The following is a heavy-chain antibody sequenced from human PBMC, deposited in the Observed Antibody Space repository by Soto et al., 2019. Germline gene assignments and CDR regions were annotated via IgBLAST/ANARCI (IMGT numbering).Heavy chain of an antibody. CDR1: GYAFTTYG. Sequence: QVPLVQSGAEVKKPGASVKVSCQGSGYAFTTYGITCVRQAPGQGLEWMGWISAHNGNTNYAQKLQGRVTVTRDTSTSTAYMELRSLRYDDTAVYYCARGRYGDYWGQGALVTVSS. V-gene: IGHV1-18*01. D-gene: IGHD1-1*01. J-gene: IGHJ4*02. CDR3: ARGRYGDY. CDR2: ISAHNGNT.